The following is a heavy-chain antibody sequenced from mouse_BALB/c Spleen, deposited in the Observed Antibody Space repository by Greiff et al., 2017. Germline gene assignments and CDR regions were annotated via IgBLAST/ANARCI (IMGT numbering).Heavy chain of an antibody. J-gene: IGHJ4*01. Sequence: VQLQQSGPELVKPGASVRISCKASGYTFTSYYIHWVKQRPGQGLEWIGWIYPGNVNTKYNEKFKGKATLTADKSSSTAYMQLSSLTSEDSAVYFCASAYYRCHYAMDYWGQGTSVTVSS. CDR1: GYTFTSYY. V-gene: IGHV1S56*01. D-gene: IGHD2-14*01. CDR3: ASAYYRCHYAMDY. CDR2: IYPGNVNT.